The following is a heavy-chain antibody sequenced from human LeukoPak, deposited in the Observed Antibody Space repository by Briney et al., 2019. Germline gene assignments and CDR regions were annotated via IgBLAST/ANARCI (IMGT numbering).Heavy chain of an antibody. CDR1: GDTFSSYA. D-gene: IGHD6-13*01. Sequence: SVKVSCKASGDTFSSYAISWVRQAPGQGLEWMGGIIPIFGTANYAQKFQGRVTITTDESTSTAYMELSSLRSEDTAVYYCARDRGSSWYSSSYYYYYMDVWGKGTTVTVSS. J-gene: IGHJ6*03. V-gene: IGHV1-69*05. CDR3: ARDRGSSWYSSSYYYYYMDV. CDR2: IIPIFGTA.